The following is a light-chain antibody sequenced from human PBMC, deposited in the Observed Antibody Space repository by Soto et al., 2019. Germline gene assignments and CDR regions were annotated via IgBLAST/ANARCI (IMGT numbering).Light chain of an antibody. CDR2: EVT. J-gene: IGLJ3*02. CDR1: TSDLGDYKY. CDR3: NLYPNSRV. V-gene: IGLV2-14*01. Sequence: QSALTQPASVSGSPGQSITISCTGTTSDLGDYKYISWYQQHPGKVPKLIIYEVTNRPSGVSNRFSGSKSGNTASLTISGVQAEDEGDYYCNLYPNSRVFGGGTKLTVL.